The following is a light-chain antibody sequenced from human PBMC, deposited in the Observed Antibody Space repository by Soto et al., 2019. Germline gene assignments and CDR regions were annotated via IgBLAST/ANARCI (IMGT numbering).Light chain of an antibody. CDR3: QHYGTSHRT. J-gene: IGKJ1*01. CDR2: DAF. V-gene: IGKV3D-20*01. Sequence: EIVLTQSPATLSLSPGERATLSCGASQSVSGSYLAWYQQKPGLAPRLLMYDAFSRATGIPDRFSGSGSGTDFTLTISRLEHEDFEVYYCQHYGTSHRTLGQGTKVDIK. CDR1: QSVSGSY.